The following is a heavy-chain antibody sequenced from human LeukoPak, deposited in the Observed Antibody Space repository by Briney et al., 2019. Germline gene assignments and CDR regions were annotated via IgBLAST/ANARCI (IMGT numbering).Heavy chain of an antibody. Sequence: SETLSLTCTVSGYSISSGYYWGWIRQPPGKGLEWIGSIYHSGSTYYNPSLKSRVTISVGTSKNQFSLKLSSVTAADTAVYYCARANYYDRSGYSRGAFDIWGQGTMVIVSS. CDR2: IYHSGST. J-gene: IGHJ3*02. CDR3: ARANYYDRSGYSRGAFDI. CDR1: GYSISSGYY. D-gene: IGHD3-22*01. V-gene: IGHV4-38-2*02.